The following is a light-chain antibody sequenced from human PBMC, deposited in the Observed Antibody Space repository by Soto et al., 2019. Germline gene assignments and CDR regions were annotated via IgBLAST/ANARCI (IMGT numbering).Light chain of an antibody. CDR1: SSNIGSNY. CDR2: RND. V-gene: IGLV1-47*01. Sequence: QSVLTQPPSASGTPGQRVTISCSGSSSNIGSNYVYWYQQLPGTAPKLLIFRNDQWPSGVPDRFSGSKSGTSASLAISGLRSEDEADYYCATWDDNLSAVVFGGGTKLTVL. CDR3: ATWDDNLSAVV. J-gene: IGLJ2*01.